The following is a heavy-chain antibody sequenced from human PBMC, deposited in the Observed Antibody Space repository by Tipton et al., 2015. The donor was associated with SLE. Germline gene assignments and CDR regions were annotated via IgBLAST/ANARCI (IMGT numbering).Heavy chain of an antibody. Sequence: RSLRLSCAASGFTFGDFAMHWVRQAPGKGLEWVAVIWYDGSIKNYADSVRGRFTISRDSSKNTLYLQVNSLRPEDMAVYYCAKETLVGGSWGYGALDVWGQGTTVIVSS. CDR2: IWYDGSIK. D-gene: IGHD4/OR15-4a*01. CDR1: GFTFGDFA. CDR3: AKETLVGGSWGYGALDV. J-gene: IGHJ6*02. V-gene: IGHV3-33*06.